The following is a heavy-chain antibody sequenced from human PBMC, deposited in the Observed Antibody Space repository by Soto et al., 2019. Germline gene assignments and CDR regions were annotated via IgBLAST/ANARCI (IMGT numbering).Heavy chain of an antibody. J-gene: IGHJ5*02. CDR3: ATAGRTVWFDP. CDR1: GGTFSGSY. V-gene: IGHV4-34*01. D-gene: IGHD2-15*01. Sequence: SDTPSLTRAAYGGTFSGSYCSWTRQPPGKGLEWIGEINHSGSTNYNPSLKSRVTISVDTSKNQFSLKLSSVTAADTAVYYCATAGRTVWFDPWGQGPLVTVSS. CDR2: INHSGST.